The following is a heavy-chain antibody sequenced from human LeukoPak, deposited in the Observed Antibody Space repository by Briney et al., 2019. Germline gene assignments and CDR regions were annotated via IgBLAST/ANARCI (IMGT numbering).Heavy chain of an antibody. CDR2: TYYSRTT. J-gene: IGHJ3*02. D-gene: IGHD2-15*01. Sequence: SETLSLTCTVSGDSIRNYYWTWIRQPPGKGLQWIGKTYYSRTTKCNPFLKSRATISVDTSKNQFSLKLTSVTAADTAVYYCARDRRYCNGGSCYSYDAFDIWGQGTMVTVSS. CDR1: GDSIRNYY. V-gene: IGHV4-59*01. CDR3: ARDRRYCNGGSCYSYDAFDI.